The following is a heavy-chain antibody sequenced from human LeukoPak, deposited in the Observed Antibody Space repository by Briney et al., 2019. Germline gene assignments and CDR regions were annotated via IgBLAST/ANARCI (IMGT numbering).Heavy chain of an antibody. Sequence: GRSLRLSCAASGFTFSSYAMHWVRQALGKGLEWVAVISYDGSNKYYADSVKGRFTISRDNSKNTLYLQMNSLRAEDTAVYYCARGAVHGEYFDYWGQGTLVTVSS. V-gene: IGHV3-30*04. CDR3: ARGAVHGEYFDY. CDR1: GFTFSSYA. CDR2: ISYDGSNK. J-gene: IGHJ4*02. D-gene: IGHD3-10*01.